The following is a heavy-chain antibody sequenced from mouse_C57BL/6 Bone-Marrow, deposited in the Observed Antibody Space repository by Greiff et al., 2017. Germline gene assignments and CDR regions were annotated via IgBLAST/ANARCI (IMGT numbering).Heavy chain of an antibody. Sequence: EVKLMESGGGLVQPGGSMKLSCVASGFTFSNYWMHWVRQSPEKGLEWVAQIRLKSDNYATHYAESVKERFTISRDDSKSSVYLQMNNLRAEDTGIYYCTGITTVVATDAMDYWGQGTSVTVSS. CDR2: IRLKSDNYAT. CDR3: TGITTVVATDAMDY. J-gene: IGHJ4*01. D-gene: IGHD1-1*01. V-gene: IGHV6-3*01. CDR1: GFTFSNYW.